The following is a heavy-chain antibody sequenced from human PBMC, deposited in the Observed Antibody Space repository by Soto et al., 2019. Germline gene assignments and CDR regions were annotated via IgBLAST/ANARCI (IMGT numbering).Heavy chain of an antibody. D-gene: IGHD4-17*01. V-gene: IGHV3-48*02. J-gene: IGHJ5*02. Sequence: VQLVESGGGLVQPGGSLRLSCAASGFTFSSCSMNWVRQAPGKGLEWVSYISSSSSTIYYADSVKGRFTISSDNAKNSLYLQMNSLRDEDTAVYYCARENYGDYLNWFDPWGQGTLVTVSS. CDR2: ISSSSSTI. CDR3: ARENYGDYLNWFDP. CDR1: GFTFSSCS.